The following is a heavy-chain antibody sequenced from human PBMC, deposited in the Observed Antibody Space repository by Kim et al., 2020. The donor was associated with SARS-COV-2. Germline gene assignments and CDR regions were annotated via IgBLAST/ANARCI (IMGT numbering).Heavy chain of an antibody. CDR1: GFTFSNAW. CDR3: TTDNYGSGSYYSHFHGMDV. D-gene: IGHD3-10*01. CDR2: IKSKTDGGTT. Sequence: GGSLRLSCAASGFTFSNAWMSWVRQAPGKGLEWVGRIKSKTDGGTTDYAAPVKGRFTISRGDSKNTLYLQMNSLKTEDTAVYYCTTDNYGSGSYYSHFHGMDVWGQGTTVTVSS. J-gene: IGHJ6*02. V-gene: IGHV3-15*01.